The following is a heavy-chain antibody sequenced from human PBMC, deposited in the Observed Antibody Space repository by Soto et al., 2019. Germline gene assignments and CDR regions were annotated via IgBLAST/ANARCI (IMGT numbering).Heavy chain of an antibody. J-gene: IGHJ4*02. D-gene: IGHD6-13*01. Sequence: SETPSLTCTVSGGSMNAYYWNWMRQPPGKGLQWXGXTXXXGXTXXXPXXXXRVTISVDSSKNQFSLKLDSVTPADTAVYYCARVRGTAGKRYFDYWGPGTLVTVSS. CDR1: GGSMNAYY. CDR3: ARVRGTAGKRYFDY. V-gene: IGHV4-59*01. CDR2: TXXXGXT.